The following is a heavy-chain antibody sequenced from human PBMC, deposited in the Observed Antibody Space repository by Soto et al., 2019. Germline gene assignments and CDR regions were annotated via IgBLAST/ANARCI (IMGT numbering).Heavy chain of an antibody. Sequence: GASVKVSCKASGYTFTSYGTSWVRQAPGQGLEWMGWISAYNGDTNYAQKLQDRVTMTTDTSTSTVYMELRSLRSDDTAVYYCARDPGPGIAAAGAYYYYYGMDVWGQGTTVTVSS. J-gene: IGHJ6*02. CDR3: ARDPGPGIAAAGAYYYYYGMDV. CDR1: GYTFTSYG. CDR2: ISAYNGDT. D-gene: IGHD6-13*01. V-gene: IGHV1-18*01.